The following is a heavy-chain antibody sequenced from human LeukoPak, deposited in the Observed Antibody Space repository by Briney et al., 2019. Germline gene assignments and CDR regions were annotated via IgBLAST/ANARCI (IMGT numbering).Heavy chain of an antibody. V-gene: IGHV4-59*01. J-gene: IGHJ5*02. Sequence: SETLSLTCTVSGGSISTYYWSWIRQPPGKGLDWIGYIYYSGSTNYNPSLKSRVTISLDTSKNQFSLKLTSVTAADTAVYYCARYRGNSNGGFDPWGQGTLVTVSS. CDR3: ARYRGNSNGGFDP. D-gene: IGHD4-23*01. CDR1: GGSISTYY. CDR2: IYYSGST.